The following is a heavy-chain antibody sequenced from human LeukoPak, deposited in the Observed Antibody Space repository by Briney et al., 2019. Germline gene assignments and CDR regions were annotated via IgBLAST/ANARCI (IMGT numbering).Heavy chain of an antibody. CDR2: IYYSGSP. D-gene: IGHD6-13*01. V-gene: IGHV4-61*08. CDR1: GGSISSGGYY. CDR3: ARVQSSSWFDY. J-gene: IGHJ4*02. Sequence: SETLSLTCTVSGGSISSGGYYWSWIRQHPGKGLEWIGYIYYSGSPNYNPSLKSRVTISVDTSKNQFSLNLSSVTAADTAVYYCARVQSSSWFDYWGQGTLVTVSS.